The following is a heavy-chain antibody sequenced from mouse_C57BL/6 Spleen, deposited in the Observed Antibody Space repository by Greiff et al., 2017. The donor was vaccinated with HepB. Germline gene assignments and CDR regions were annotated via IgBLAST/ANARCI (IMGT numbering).Heavy chain of an antibody. D-gene: IGHD1-1*01. CDR2: IHPNSGST. CDR3: SSWGYYGGSVGYFDV. Sequence: QVQLQQPGAELVKPGASVKLSCKASGYTFTSYWMHWVKQRPGQGLEWIGMIHPNSGSTKYNEKFKSKATMTVDKSSSTAYMQHSSLTSEDSAVYSVSSWGYYGGSVGYFDVWGTGTTVTVSS. V-gene: IGHV1-64*01. CDR1: GYTFTSYW. J-gene: IGHJ1*03.